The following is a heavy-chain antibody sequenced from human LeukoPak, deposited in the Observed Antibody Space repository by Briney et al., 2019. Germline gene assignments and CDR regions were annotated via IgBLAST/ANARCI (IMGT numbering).Heavy chain of an antibody. CDR3: ARLQVHCGGDCYTRWFDP. J-gene: IGHJ5*02. CDR2: IYYSGST. D-gene: IGHD2-21*02. V-gene: IGHV4-59*08. Sequence: TSETLSLTCTVSGGSVSSYYWSWIRQPPGKGLEWIAYIYYSGSTKYNPSLKSRVTISLDRSKNQFSLKLRSVTAADMAVYYCARLQVHCGGDCYTRWFDPWGQGTLVTVSS. CDR1: GGSVSSYY.